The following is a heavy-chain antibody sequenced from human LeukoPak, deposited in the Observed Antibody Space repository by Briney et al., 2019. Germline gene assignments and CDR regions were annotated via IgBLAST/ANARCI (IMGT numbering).Heavy chain of an antibody. Sequence: GASVKVSCKASGYTFTSYDINWVRQATGQGLEWMGWMNPNSGNTGYAQKFQGRVTMTRNTFISTAYMELSSLRSEDTAVYYCARASITYDFWSGYFFYYYYGMDVWGQGTTVTVSS. CDR3: ARASITYDFWSGYFFYYYYGMDV. CDR1: GYTFTSYD. D-gene: IGHD3-3*01. V-gene: IGHV1-8*01. J-gene: IGHJ6*02. CDR2: MNPNSGNT.